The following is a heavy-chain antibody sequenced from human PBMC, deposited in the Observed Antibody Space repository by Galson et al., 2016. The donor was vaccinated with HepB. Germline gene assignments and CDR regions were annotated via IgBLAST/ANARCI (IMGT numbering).Heavy chain of an antibody. CDR1: GGSISSSSYY. CDR3: ARDSGYDDHYSYSALDV. V-gene: IGHV4-39*01. J-gene: IGHJ6*02. CDR2: IYFTGST. Sequence: ETLSLTCTVSGGSISSSSYYWGWIRQPPGKGLEWIGSIYFTGSTYYNPSLKSRVTISVDTSKNQVSLKVISLTVADTAVYYCARDSGYDDHYSYSALDVWGPSTAVTVS. D-gene: IGHD5-12*01.